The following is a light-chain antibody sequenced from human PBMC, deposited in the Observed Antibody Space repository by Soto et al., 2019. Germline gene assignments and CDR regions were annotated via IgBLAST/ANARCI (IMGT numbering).Light chain of an antibody. CDR1: QGVSSTY. V-gene: IGKV3-20*01. CDR3: QQYYSSPPGFT. CDR2: GAS. J-gene: IGKJ3*01. Sequence: EVVLTQSPGSLSLFPGERATLSCRASQGVSSTYFAWYRQKPGQPPRLLIYGASNRATGVPDRFSGSGSGTDFTLTISRLEPEDFAVYYCQQYYSSPPGFTFGPGATVDIK.